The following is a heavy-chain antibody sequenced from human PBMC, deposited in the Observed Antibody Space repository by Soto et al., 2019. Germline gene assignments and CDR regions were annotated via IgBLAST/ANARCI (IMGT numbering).Heavy chain of an antibody. V-gene: IGHV1-3*01. J-gene: IGHJ5*02. D-gene: IGHD5-12*01. Sequence: ASVKVSCKASGYTFSCHALHWVRQAPGQRLEWMGGINADNGKTKYSQKFQGRVTITRDTSATTAYMEVSSLRSEDTAIYYCARDFGYSGFDVVLNNWFDPWGQGTLVTVS. CDR3: ARDFGYSGFDVVLNNWFDP. CDR1: GYTFSCHA. CDR2: INADNGKT.